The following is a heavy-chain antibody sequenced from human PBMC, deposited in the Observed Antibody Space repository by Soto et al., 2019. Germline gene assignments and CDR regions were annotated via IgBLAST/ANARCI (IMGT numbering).Heavy chain of an antibody. D-gene: IGHD5-18*01. CDR3: ARSVYSYGKSDYGMDV. V-gene: IGHV3-30-3*01. J-gene: IGHJ6*02. CDR2: ISYDGSNK. Sequence: GGSLRLSCAASGFTFSSYAMHWVRQAPGKGLEWVAVISYDGSNKYYADSVKGRFTISRDNSKNTLYLQMNSLRAEDTAVYYCARSVYSYGKSDYGMDVWGQGTTVTVSS. CDR1: GFTFSSYA.